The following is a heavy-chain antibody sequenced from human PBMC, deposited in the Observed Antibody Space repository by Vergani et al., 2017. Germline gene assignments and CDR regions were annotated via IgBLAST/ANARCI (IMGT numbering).Heavy chain of an antibody. CDR3: ARDLLPGTLLLLAY. CDR2: ISGSGHTK. D-gene: IGHD1-7*01. J-gene: IGHJ4*02. V-gene: IGHV3-11*04. Sequence: QAQLQQWGAGLLKPSETLSLTCAIYGGSFNDYWWTWIRQPPGKGLEWISYISGSGHTKYYADSVKGRFAISRDNAKNSLYLQMNNLRVEDTAVYYCARDLLPGTLLLLAYWGQGTLISVSS. CDR1: GGSFNDYW.